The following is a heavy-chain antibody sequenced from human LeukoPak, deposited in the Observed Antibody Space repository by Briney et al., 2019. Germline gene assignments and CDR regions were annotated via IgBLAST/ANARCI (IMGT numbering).Heavy chain of an antibody. CDR3: ATSSVTHTRDP. CDR2: INPSTGAR. Sequence: ASVRVSCKASGYTFTGYYMNWVRQAPGQGLEWMGWINPSTGARIYSQKFEGRISMDTSMDTSFNTVYMELGSLTTDDTAVYYCATSSVTHTRDPWGQGTLVTVSS. J-gene: IGHJ5*02. V-gene: IGHV1-2*02. CDR1: GYTFTGYY. D-gene: IGHD5/OR15-5a*01.